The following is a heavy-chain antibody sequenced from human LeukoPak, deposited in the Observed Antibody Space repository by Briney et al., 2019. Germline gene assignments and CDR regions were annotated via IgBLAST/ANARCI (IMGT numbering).Heavy chain of an antibody. J-gene: IGHJ4*02. Sequence: QPGGSLRLSCAASGFTFSSYVMSWVRQAPGKGLDWVSVISGSGGTTYYADSVKGRFTISRDNSKNTLYLQMNSLRAEDTAVYYCAKGDYRFEYQPPLSLFDYWGQGTLVTVSS. CDR3: AKGDYRFEYQPPLSLFDY. CDR1: GFTFSSYV. CDR2: ISGSGGTT. V-gene: IGHV3-23*01. D-gene: IGHD2-2*01.